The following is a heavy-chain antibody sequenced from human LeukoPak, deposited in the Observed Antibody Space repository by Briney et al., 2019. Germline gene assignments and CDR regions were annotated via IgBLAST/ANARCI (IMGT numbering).Heavy chain of an antibody. J-gene: IGHJ4*02. V-gene: IGHV1-18*01. CDR2: ISAYNGNT. D-gene: IGHD2-15*01. CDR1: GYTFTSYG. CDR3: ARDCSGGSCYLYFDY. Sequence: ASVTVSCRASGYTFTSYGISWVRQAPGQGLEWMGWISAYNGNTNYAQKLQGRVTMTTDTSTSTAYMELRSLRSDDTAAYYCARDCSGGSCYLYFDYWGQGTLVTVSS.